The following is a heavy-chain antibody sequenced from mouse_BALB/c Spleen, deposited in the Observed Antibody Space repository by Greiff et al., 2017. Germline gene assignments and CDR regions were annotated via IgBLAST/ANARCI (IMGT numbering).Heavy chain of an antibody. Sequence: EVKLQESGAELVKPGASVKLSCTASGFNIKDTYMHWVKQRPEQGLEWIGRIDPANGNTKYDPKFQGKATITADTSSNTAYLQLSSLTSEDTAVYYCASPITTVVASYYFDYWGQGTTLTVSS. V-gene: IGHV14-3*02. J-gene: IGHJ2*01. CDR2: IDPANGNT. CDR1: GFNIKDTY. D-gene: IGHD1-1*01. CDR3: ASPITTVVASYYFDY.